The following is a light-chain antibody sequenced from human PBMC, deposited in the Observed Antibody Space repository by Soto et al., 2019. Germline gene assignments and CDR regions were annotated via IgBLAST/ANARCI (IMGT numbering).Light chain of an antibody. CDR2: GAS. J-gene: IGKJ2*03. V-gene: IGKV3-20*01. CDR3: QQYGPSPLYR. CDR1: QSVSNSY. Sequence: EMVLPQSPGTLALSPGERAILSCRASQSVSNSYLAWYQVRPGQAPRLCIHGASSRATGIPDRFSGRVSGXXXXXXXXXXEPEDFAVYCCQQYGPSPLYRFGQGTKLEI.